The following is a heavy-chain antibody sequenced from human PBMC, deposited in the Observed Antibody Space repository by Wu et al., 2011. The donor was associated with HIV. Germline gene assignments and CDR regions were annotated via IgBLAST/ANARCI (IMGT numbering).Heavy chain of an antibody. V-gene: IGHV1-69*04. CDR2: IIPISGVV. CDR1: GGTFSSYS. Sequence: QVQLVQSGSDVKKPGSSVKVSCKASGGTFSSYSISWVRQAPGQGLEWMGRIIPISGVVNIAQKFQGRVTLTADRPSSTAYMALTTLTSDDAAMYFCVRDYKGWNDRAPKFDRWGQGTLVSVSS. CDR3: VRDYKGWNDRAPKFDR. J-gene: IGHJ5*02. D-gene: IGHD1-1*01.